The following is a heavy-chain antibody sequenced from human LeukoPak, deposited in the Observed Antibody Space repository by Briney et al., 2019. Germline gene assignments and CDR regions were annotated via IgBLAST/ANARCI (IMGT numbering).Heavy chain of an antibody. V-gene: IGHV5-51*01. D-gene: IGHD1-1*01. CDR2: IHPGDSNT. CDR1: GYSFTNYW. Sequence: GESLKISCKGSGYSFTNYWIGWVRQLPGKGLEWMGIIHPGDSNTRYSPSFQGQVTISADKSINTAYLQWSSLKASDTAMYYCARRTQNFFDPWGQGTLVTVSS. J-gene: IGHJ5*02. CDR3: ARRTQNFFDP.